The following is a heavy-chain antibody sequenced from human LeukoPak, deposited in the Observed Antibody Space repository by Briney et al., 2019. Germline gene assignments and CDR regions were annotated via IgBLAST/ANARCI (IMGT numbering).Heavy chain of an antibody. CDR3: ARHEGRFRRGYSYYFDY. CDR1: GGSISSSSYY. D-gene: IGHD4-23*01. V-gene: IGHV4-39*01. CDR2: IYYSGST. J-gene: IGHJ4*02. Sequence: SETLSLTCTVSGGSISSSSYYWGWIRQPPGKGLEWIGSIYYSGSTYYNPSLKSRVTISVDTSKNQFSLKLSSVAAADTAVYYCARHEGRFRRGYSYYFDYWGQGTLVTVSS.